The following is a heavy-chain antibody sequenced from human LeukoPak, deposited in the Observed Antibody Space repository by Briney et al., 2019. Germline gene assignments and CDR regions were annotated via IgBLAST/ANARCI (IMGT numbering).Heavy chain of an antibody. V-gene: IGHV1-46*01. CDR3: ARGGVTVTNDY. CDR2: INPSGGSA. CDR1: GFTFSGSA. J-gene: IGHJ4*02. Sequence: GGSLRLSCAASGFTFSGSAMHWVRQAPGQGLEWMGIINPSGGSASYAQKFQGRVTMTRDTSTSTVYMELSSLRSEDTAVYYCARGGVTVTNDYWGQGTLVTVSS. D-gene: IGHD2-8*02.